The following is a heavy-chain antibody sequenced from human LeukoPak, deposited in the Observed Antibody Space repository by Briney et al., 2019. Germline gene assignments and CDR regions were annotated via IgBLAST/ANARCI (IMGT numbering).Heavy chain of an antibody. CDR2: INAYNGNT. CDR1: GYTFTSYG. Sequence: ASVKVSCKASGYTFTSYGISWVRQAPGQGLEWMGWINAYNGNTNYAQKLQGRVTMTTDTSTSTAYMELRSLRSDDTAVYYCARYDCSGGSCYIFDYWGQGTLVTVSS. CDR3: ARYDCSGGSCYIFDY. V-gene: IGHV1-18*01. D-gene: IGHD2-15*01. J-gene: IGHJ4*02.